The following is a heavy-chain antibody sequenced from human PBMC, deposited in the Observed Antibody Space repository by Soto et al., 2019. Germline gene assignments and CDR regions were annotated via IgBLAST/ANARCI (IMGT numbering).Heavy chain of an antibody. CDR1: GFTFSSYG. CDR2: ISYDGSNK. CDR3: AKDPEERTDIVLVPAAMGYGMDV. D-gene: IGHD2-2*01. J-gene: IGHJ6*02. Sequence: PGGSLGLSCAASGFTFSSYGMHWVRQAPGKGLEWVAVISYDGSNKYYADSVKGRFTISRDNSKNTLYLQMNSLRAEDTAVYYCAKDPEERTDIVLVPAAMGYGMDVWGQGTTVTVSS. V-gene: IGHV3-30*18.